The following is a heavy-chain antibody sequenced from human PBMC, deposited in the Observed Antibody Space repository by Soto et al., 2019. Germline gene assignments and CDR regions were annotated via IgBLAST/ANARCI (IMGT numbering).Heavy chain of an antibody. D-gene: IGHD1-26*01. CDR2: IHYSGRT. J-gene: IGHJ5*02. CDR1: NGSISGFY. CDR3: VRVGVGIGNHYDA. Sequence: SETLSLTCSVSNGSISGFYWTWIRQPPGKILEWIGYIHYSGRTDYNPSLTSRATMSVDTSKNQFSLNLKSITAADTAVYYCVRVGVGIGNHYDAWGRGTLVTVSS. V-gene: IGHV4-59*12.